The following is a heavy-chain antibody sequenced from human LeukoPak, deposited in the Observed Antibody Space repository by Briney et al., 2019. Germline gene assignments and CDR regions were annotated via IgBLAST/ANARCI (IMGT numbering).Heavy chain of an antibody. D-gene: IGHD3-22*01. CDR1: GGSISSDWY. CDR3: ARAKRDYYDNSGYESYYYFMDV. V-gene: IGHV4-38-2*02. CDR2: IYRNGDT. J-gene: IGHJ6*03. Sequence: SETLSLTCTVSGGSISSDWYGGWVRRPPGNGLEWIGAIYRNGDTYYNPSLKSRVTISHDTSKNQFSLRLNSVTAADTAVYYCARAKRDYYDNSGYESYYYFMDVWGKGTTVTVSS.